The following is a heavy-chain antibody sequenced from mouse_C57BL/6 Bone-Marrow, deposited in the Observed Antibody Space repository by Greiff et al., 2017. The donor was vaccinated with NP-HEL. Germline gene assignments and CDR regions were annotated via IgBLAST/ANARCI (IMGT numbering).Heavy chain of an antibody. J-gene: IGHJ4*01. CDR3: ARHYSNPSYAMDY. D-gene: IGHD2-5*01. Sequence: QVQLQQPGAELVKPGASVKLSCKASGYTFTSYWMQWVKQRPGQGLEWIGEIDPSDSYTNYNQKFKGKATLTADTSSSTAYMQLSSLTSEDSAVYYCARHYSNPSYAMDYWGQGTSVTVSS. CDR2: IDPSDSYT. CDR1: GYTFTSYW. V-gene: IGHV1-50*01.